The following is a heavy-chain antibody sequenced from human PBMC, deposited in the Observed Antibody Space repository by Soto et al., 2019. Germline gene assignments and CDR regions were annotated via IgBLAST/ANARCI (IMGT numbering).Heavy chain of an antibody. V-gene: IGHV4-31*01. CDR3: ESHKSAYSPSGFHF. CDR1: GSSITSDRFS. Sequence: QVQWHESGPGLVKTSQSLHRTCTVSGSSITSDRFSWSGTRQHPGKGLEWIGHIHGTGSDLYNFFLKSLVLISRNTTKNQFSLKLSSVIAADTAVSYFESHKSAYSPSGFHFWGQGILVSVSP. D-gene: IGHD3-3*01. CDR2: IHGTGSD. J-gene: IGHJ4*02.